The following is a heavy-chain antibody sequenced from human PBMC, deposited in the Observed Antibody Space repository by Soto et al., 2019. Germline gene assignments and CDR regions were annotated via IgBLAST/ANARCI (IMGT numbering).Heavy chain of an antibody. J-gene: IGHJ3*02. CDR1: GGTFSSYA. CDR3: GHGTGAFDI. V-gene: IGHV1-69*13. Sequence: ASVKVSCKTSGGTFSSYAISWVRQAPGQGLEWMGGIIPIFGTANYAQKFQGRVTITADESTSTAYMELSSLRSEDTAVYYCGHGTGAFDIWGQGTMVTVSS. CDR2: IIPIFGTA. D-gene: IGHD2-8*02.